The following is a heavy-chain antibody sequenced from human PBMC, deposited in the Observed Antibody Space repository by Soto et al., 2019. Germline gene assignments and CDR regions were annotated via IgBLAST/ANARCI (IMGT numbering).Heavy chain of an antibody. D-gene: IGHD3-16*01. CDR2: INPETGGT. CDR1: GYTFTDYG. Sequence: GASVKVSCKASGYTFTDYGIHWVRQAPGQGLEWMGWINPETGGTKFAQKFQGWVTMTRDTSISTTYMELSRLRSDNTAVYYCVRGLRWFDAWGQGTLVTVSS. V-gene: IGHV1-2*04. J-gene: IGHJ5*02. CDR3: VRGLRWFDA.